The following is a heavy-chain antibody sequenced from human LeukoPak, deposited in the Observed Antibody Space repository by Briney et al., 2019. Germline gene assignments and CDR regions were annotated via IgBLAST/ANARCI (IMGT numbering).Heavy chain of an antibody. Sequence: PGGSLRLSCAASGFTVSSNYMSWVRQAPGKGLEWVSAISGSGGSTYYADSVKGRFTISRDNSKNTLYLQMNSLRAEDTAVYYCARAYCSSTSCYAPRYYYGMDVWGQGTTVTVSS. V-gene: IGHV3-23*01. D-gene: IGHD2-2*01. J-gene: IGHJ6*02. CDR3: ARAYCSSTSCYAPRYYYGMDV. CDR1: GFTVSSNY. CDR2: ISGSGGST.